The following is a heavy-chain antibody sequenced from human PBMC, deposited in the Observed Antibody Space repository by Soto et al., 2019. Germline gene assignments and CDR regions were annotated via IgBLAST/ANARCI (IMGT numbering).Heavy chain of an antibody. CDR2: INAVNGIT. J-gene: IGHJ3*02. CDR1: GYTFTSYA. Sequence: GASVKVSCKASGYTFTSYAMHWVRQAPGQGLEWMGRINAVNGITKYAQKFQGRVTITADKSTSTAYMELSSLRSEDTAVYYCARGLDIVVVVAATRGAFDIWGQGTMVTVSS. CDR3: ARGLDIVVVVAATRGAFDI. D-gene: IGHD2-15*01. V-gene: IGHV1-3*01.